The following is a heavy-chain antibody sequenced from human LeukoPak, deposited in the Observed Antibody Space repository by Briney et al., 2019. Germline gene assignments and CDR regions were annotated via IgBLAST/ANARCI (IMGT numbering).Heavy chain of an antibody. CDR1: GFTFNNYA. J-gene: IGHJ5*02. D-gene: IGHD2-2*01. CDR3: ARDREYCSGTSCTAKNWFDP. V-gene: IGHV3-30*04. Sequence: GGSLRLSCAASGFTFNNYALHWVRQAPGKGLEWVAVISYDGSVKYYAESAKGRFTISRDSSKNNLYLQMNSLRAEDTVVYYCARDREYCSGTSCTAKNWFDPWGQGTLVTVSS. CDR2: ISYDGSVK.